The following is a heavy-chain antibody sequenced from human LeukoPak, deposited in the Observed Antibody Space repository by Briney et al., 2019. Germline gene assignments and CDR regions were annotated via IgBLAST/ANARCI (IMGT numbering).Heavy chain of an antibody. Sequence: ASVKVSCKASGYTFTSYYMHWVRQAPGQGLEWTGIINPSGDSTSYEQRFQGRLTMTRDTSTNTVYMELSSLRSEDTAVYYCARHPSPQLHHFDYWGQGTLVTVSS. V-gene: IGHV1-46*01. CDR2: INPSGDST. CDR1: GYTFTSYY. J-gene: IGHJ4*02. CDR3: ARHPSPQLHHFDY. D-gene: IGHD2-2*01.